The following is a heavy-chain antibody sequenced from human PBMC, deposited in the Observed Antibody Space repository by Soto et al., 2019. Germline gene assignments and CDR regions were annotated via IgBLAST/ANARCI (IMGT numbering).Heavy chain of an antibody. CDR1: GYTFTSYY. J-gene: IGHJ6*02. Sequence: ASVKVSCKASGYTFTSYYMHWVRQAPGQGLEWMGIINPSGGSTSYAQKFQGRVTMTRDTSTSTVYMELSSLRSEDTAVYYCARADGPLNYYYYYGMDVWGQGTTVTVS. V-gene: IGHV1-46*01. CDR3: ARADGPLNYYYYYGMDV. CDR2: INPSGGST.